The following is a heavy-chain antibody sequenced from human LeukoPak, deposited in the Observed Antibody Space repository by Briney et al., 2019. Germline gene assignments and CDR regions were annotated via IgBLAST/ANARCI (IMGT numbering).Heavy chain of an antibody. CDR3: ARHGRTYYDSSGFYLEEDWFDP. V-gene: IGHV4-39*01. D-gene: IGHD3-22*01. CDR1: GDSISSSSFY. Sequence: SETLSLTCTVSGDSISSSSFYWGWIRQPPGKGLEWIGSFYYSRSTYYNPSLKSRVTISVDTSKNQFSLKLSSVTAADTAVYYCARHGRTYYDSSGFYLEEDWFDPWGQGTLVTVSS. CDR2: FYYSRST. J-gene: IGHJ5*02.